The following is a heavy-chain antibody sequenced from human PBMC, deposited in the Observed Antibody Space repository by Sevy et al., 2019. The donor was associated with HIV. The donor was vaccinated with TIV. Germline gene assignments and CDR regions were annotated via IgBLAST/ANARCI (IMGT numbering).Heavy chain of an antibody. CDR2: IWYDGTNQ. CDR3: AKDRSRRYYDILTGYFKGDALDI. J-gene: IGHJ3*02. D-gene: IGHD3-9*01. Sequence: GGSLRLSCAASGFTFRSYGMHWVRQAPGKGLEWVAFIWYDGTNQYYVDSVKGRFTISRDNSKDTLYLQMNSLRAEETAVYYCAKDRSRRYYDILTGYFKGDALDIWGQGTMVTVSS. CDR1: GFTFRSYG. V-gene: IGHV3-30*02.